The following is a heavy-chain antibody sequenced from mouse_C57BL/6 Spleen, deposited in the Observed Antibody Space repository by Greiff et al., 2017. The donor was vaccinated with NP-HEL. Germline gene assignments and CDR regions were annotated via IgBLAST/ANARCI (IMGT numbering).Heavy chain of an antibody. Sequence: VQLQQPGAELVKPGASVKLSCKASGYTFTSYWMHWVKQRPGQGLEWIGMIHPNSGSTNYNEKLKSKGTLTVDKYSSTASMQLSSLTAEDSTVYYCARVGYSSSYPYFDDWGQGTTLTVSS. CDR1: GYTFTSYW. D-gene: IGHD1-1*01. V-gene: IGHV1-64*01. CDR3: ARVGYSSSYPYFDD. J-gene: IGHJ2*01. CDR2: IHPNSGST.